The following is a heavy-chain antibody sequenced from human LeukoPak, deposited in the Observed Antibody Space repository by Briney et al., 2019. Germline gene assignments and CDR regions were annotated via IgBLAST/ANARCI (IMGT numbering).Heavy chain of an antibody. CDR2: IKQDGSEK. V-gene: IGHV3-7*03. CDR3: ARVYSSLWAPSFDY. D-gene: IGHD3-22*01. CDR1: GFTFSSYA. Sequence: GGSLRLSCSGSGFTFSSYAMHWVRQAPGKGLEWVANIKQDGSEKYYADSVKGRFTISRDNAKNSLFLQMNSLRPEDTAVYYCARVYSSLWAPSFDYWGQGALVTVSS. J-gene: IGHJ4*02.